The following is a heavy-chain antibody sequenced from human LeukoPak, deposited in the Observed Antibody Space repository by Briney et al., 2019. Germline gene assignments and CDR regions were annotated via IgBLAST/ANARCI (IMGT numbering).Heavy chain of an antibody. CDR1: GFTFSSTT. V-gene: IGHV3-23*01. J-gene: IGHJ4*02. CDR2: ITAIDGRT. CDR3: TKDRRGPAAGTWYFDS. Sequence: GGSLRLSCVASGFTFSSTTMGWVRQAPGRGLEWVSSITAIDGRTYYADSVRGRFTISGDNSKNTVYLQLNSLRAGDTAIYYCTKDRRGPAAGTWYFDSWGQGTLVTVSS. D-gene: IGHD6-13*01.